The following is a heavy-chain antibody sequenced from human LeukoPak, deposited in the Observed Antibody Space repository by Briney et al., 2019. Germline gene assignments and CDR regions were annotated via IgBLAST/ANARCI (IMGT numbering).Heavy chain of an antibody. Sequence: PGGSLRLSCAASGFTLANYGIHWVRQAPGKGLEWVTFVQYDGTKTYYADSVKGRFTISRDNSRDTVFLQMNSLRLDDTAVYYCAKQYGGDGGDAFDMWGQGTTVTVSS. D-gene: IGHD4-23*01. V-gene: IGHV3-30*02. CDR3: AKQYGGDGGDAFDM. CDR2: VQYDGTKT. CDR1: GFTLANYG. J-gene: IGHJ3*02.